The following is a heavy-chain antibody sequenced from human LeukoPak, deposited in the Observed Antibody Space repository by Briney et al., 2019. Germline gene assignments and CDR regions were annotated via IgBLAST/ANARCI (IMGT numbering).Heavy chain of an antibody. V-gene: IGHV3-33*01. Sequence: ARSLRLSCAASGFTFSIYGMDWDRQAPGKGLEWVAVIWSDGSSKHYADAVKGRFTSSRDNSTNTLYLQMNSLRAEDTAVYYCARGQPPSYYDMDVWGQGTTVSVSS. D-gene: IGHD6-13*01. CDR3: ARGQPPSYYDMDV. CDR2: IWSDGSSK. CDR1: GFTFSIYG. J-gene: IGHJ6*02.